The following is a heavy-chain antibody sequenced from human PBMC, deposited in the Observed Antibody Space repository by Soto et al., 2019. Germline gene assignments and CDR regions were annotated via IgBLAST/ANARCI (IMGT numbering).Heavy chain of an antibody. D-gene: IGHD3-16*01. J-gene: IGHJ5*01. CDR1: GDSISSPDYY. Sequence: KTSETRSLTCTVSGDSISSPDYYWSWIRQAPGKGLELIGYVYYRGSIYYTPSFESRVSISIDTSKNQFSLRLTSVTAADSAVYFCARVTFTPNWFDSWGQGILVTVSS. CDR2: VYYRGSI. V-gene: IGHV4-30-4*01. CDR3: ARVTFTPNWFDS.